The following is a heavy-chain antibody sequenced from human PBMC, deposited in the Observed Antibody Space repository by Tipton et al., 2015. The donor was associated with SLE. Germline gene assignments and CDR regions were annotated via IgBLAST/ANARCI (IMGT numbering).Heavy chain of an antibody. J-gene: IGHJ4*02. V-gene: IGHV1-18*04. CDR2: INTYTGNT. CDR1: GYTFTNYG. Sequence: QLVQSGAEVKKPGASVKVSCKASGYTFTNYGISWVRQAPGQGLEWMGWINTYTGNTDYAQRLQGRLTMTTDTSTSTAYMEVKSLRSDDTAVYYCARDRDYFDYWGLRTLITVSS. CDR3: ARDRDYFDY.